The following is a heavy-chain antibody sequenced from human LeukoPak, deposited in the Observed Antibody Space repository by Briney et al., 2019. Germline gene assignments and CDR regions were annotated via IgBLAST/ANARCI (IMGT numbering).Heavy chain of an antibody. CDR2: INHSGST. J-gene: IGHJ4*02. Sequence: PSETLSLTCVVYGGSFSGYYWSWIRQPPGKGLEWIGEINHSGSTNYNPSLKSRVTISVDTSKNQFSLKLSSVTAADTAVYYCARHFLTMYSSGWYGYWGQGTLVTVSS. CDR1: GGSFSGYY. V-gene: IGHV4-34*01. CDR3: ARHFLTMYSSGWYGY. D-gene: IGHD6-19*01.